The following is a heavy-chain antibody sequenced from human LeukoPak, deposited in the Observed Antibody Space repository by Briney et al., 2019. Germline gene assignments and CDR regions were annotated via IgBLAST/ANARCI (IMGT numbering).Heavy chain of an antibody. CDR2: IYSGGST. CDR3: AKYYYDSSGYYGYFDY. V-gene: IGHV3-53*01. D-gene: IGHD3-22*01. J-gene: IGHJ4*02. Sequence: GGSLRLSCAASGFTFSDYTMSWVRQAPGKGLEWVSVIYSGGSTYYADSVKGRFTISRDNSKNTLYLQMNSLRAEDTAVYYCAKYYYDSSGYYGYFDYWGQGTLVTVSS. CDR1: GFTFSDYT.